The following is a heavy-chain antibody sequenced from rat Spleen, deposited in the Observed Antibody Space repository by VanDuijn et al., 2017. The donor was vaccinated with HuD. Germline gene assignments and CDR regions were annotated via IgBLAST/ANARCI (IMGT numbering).Heavy chain of an antibody. CDR1: GFSLTSYN. J-gene: IGHJ2*01. CDR3: ARADYSNYILFDY. Sequence: QVQLKESGPGLVQPSQTLSLTCTVSGFSLTSYNVHWVRQPTGKGLEWMGVIWTGGSTDYNSGLKSRLTISRDTSKSQVFLKMTSLQTEDIATYYCARADYSNYILFDYWGQGVMVTVSS. V-gene: IGHV2-30*01. CDR2: IWTGGST. D-gene: IGHD1-2*01.